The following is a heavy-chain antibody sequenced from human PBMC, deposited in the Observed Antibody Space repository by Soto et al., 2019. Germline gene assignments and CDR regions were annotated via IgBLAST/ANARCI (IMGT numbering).Heavy chain of an antibody. Sequence: SETLSLTCTVSGGSISSSNWYWGWIRQSPGKGLEWIGTIYYTGSAFYNPSLKSRATIFVDTSKNQFSLRLSSVTASDTALYCCARRIWSPYGSGSVGFDPWGQGTLVTVSS. J-gene: IGHJ5*02. CDR1: GGSISSSNWY. V-gene: IGHV4-39*01. CDR2: IYYTGSA. CDR3: ARRIWSPYGSGSVGFDP. D-gene: IGHD3-10*01.